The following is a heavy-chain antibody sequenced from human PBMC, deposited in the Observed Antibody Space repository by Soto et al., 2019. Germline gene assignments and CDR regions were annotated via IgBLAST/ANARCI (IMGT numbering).Heavy chain of an antibody. D-gene: IGHD1-1*01. CDR1: RYIFTAYF. J-gene: IGHJ5*02. CDR3: ASHDPGARFDP. Sequence: QVQLVQSGAEVKKPGASVKVSCKAPRYIFTAYFMHWVRQAPGQGLEWMGWINPNNGATDYGLSFQGRVTMTRDTSNSTAYMEPSSLRSDDTAVYYCASHDPGARFDPWGQGTLVIVSS. V-gene: IGHV1-2*02. CDR2: INPNNGAT.